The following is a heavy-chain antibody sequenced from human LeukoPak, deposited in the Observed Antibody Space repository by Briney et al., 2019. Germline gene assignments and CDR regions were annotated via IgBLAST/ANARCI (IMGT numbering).Heavy chain of an antibody. CDR3: ARAAMGGGMVYAIDY. CDR1: GYTFTSYG. D-gene: IGHD2-8*01. Sequence: ASVKVSCKASGYTFTSYGITWVRQAPGQGLEWMGWISGYNGNTNYVQKLQGRVTMTTDTSTSTTYMELRSLRSDDTAVYYCARAAMGGGMVYAIDYWGQGTLVTVSS. V-gene: IGHV1-18*01. J-gene: IGHJ4*02. CDR2: ISGYNGNT.